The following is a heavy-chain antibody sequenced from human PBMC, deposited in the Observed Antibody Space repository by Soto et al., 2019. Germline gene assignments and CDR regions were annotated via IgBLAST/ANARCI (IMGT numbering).Heavy chain of an antibody. CDR2: ISGSGGNT. V-gene: IGHV3-23*01. Sequence: GGSLRLSCAGSGFTFSTYAMSWVRQAPGKGLEWVSAISGSGGNTYYADSVKGRFTISRDNSKNTLHLQINSSVTAADTAVYYFSTAPTFTVKGFSYWGQGSLVTVSS. CDR1: GFTFSTYA. D-gene: IGHD4-4*01. CDR3: STAPTFTVKGFSY. J-gene: IGHJ4*02.